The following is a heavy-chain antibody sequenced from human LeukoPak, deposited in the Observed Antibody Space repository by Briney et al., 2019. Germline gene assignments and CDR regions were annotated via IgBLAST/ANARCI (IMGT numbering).Heavy chain of an antibody. Sequence: SETLSLTCTVSGGSISSSSYYWGWIRQPPGKGLEWIGSIYYSGSTYYNPSLKSRVTISVDTSKNQFSLKLSSVTAADTAVYYCARDRRQLELRGDFDYWGQGTLVTVSS. CDR1: GGSISSSSYY. CDR2: IYYSGST. D-gene: IGHD1-26*01. J-gene: IGHJ4*02. V-gene: IGHV4-39*07. CDR3: ARDRRQLELRGDFDY.